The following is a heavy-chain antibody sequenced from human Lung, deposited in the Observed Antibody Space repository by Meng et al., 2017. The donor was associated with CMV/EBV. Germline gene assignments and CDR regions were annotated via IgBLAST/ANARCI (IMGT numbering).Heavy chain of an antibody. J-gene: IGHJ4*02. V-gene: IGHV4-4*07. CDR2: IYTSGTT. Sequence: VQWQESGPGLVNPSETLSLTCTVSGGSISSYYWSWIRQSAGKGLEWIGRIYTSGTTIYNPSLKSRLTLSLDTSKNQFSLKLNSVTAADTAVYYRARAEADTGNFDYWGQGTLVTVSS. CDR3: ARAEADTGNFDY. CDR1: GGSISSYY. D-gene: IGHD6-19*01.